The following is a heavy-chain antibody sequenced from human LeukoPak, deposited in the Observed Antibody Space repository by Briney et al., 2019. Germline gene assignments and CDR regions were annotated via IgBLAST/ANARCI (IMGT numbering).Heavy chain of an antibody. Sequence: KPGRSLRLSCAASGFTFSDYYMSWIRQAPGKGLEWVSYISSSGSTIYYADSVKGRFTISRDNAKNSLYLQMNSLRAEDTAVYYCARVAGYSGYDTYYFDYWGQGTLVTVSS. J-gene: IGHJ4*02. CDR2: ISSSGSTI. D-gene: IGHD5-12*01. CDR3: ARVAGYSGYDTYYFDY. CDR1: GFTFSDYY. V-gene: IGHV3-11*01.